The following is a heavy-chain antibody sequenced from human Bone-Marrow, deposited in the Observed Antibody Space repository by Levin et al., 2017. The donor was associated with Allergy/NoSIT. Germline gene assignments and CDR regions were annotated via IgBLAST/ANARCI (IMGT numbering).Heavy chain of an antibody. CDR3: ARGGGSLNY. D-gene: IGHD3-16*01. CDR2: IPSSSNYI. J-gene: IGHJ4*02. V-gene: IGHV3-21*01. CDR1: GFTFSTSA. Sequence: AGESLKISCTASGFTFSTSAMNWVRQAPGKGLEWVSSIPSSSNYIFYADSVKGRFIISRDNAKNSLFLQMDSLKVEDTAVYYCARGGGSLNYWGQGTLVAVSS.